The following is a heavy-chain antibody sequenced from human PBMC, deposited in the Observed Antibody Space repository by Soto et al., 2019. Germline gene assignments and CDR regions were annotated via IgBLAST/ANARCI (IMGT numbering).Heavy chain of an antibody. Sequence: QVQLVESGGGVVQPGGSLRLSCAASGFTFSSYGMHWVRQAPGKGLEWVAVISYDGSNKYYADSVKGRFTISRDNSKNTLYLQMNSVRAEDTAVYYCAKDQREVAAAGTTRWFYWYYYYYGMDVWGQGTTVAVSS. J-gene: IGHJ6*02. CDR3: AKDQREVAAAGTTRWFYWYYYYYGMDV. V-gene: IGHV3-30*18. CDR2: ISYDGSNK. CDR1: GFTFSSYG. D-gene: IGHD6-13*01.